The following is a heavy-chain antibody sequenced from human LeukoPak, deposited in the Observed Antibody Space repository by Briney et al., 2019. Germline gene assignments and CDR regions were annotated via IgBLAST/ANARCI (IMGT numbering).Heavy chain of an antibody. CDR1: GFTFSSYA. V-gene: IGHV3-30-3*01. Sequence: GGSLRLSCAASGFTFSSYAMHWVRQAPGKGLEWVAVISYDGSNKYYADSVKGRFTISRDNSKNTLYLQMNSLRAEDTAVYYCARSRYSYGFFDYWGQGTLVTVSS. CDR3: ARSRYSYGFFDY. D-gene: IGHD5-18*01. J-gene: IGHJ4*02. CDR2: ISYDGSNK.